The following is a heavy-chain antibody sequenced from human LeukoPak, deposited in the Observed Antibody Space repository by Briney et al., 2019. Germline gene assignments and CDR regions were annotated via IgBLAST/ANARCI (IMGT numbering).Heavy chain of an antibody. J-gene: IGHJ4*02. CDR1: GFTFSRFA. CDR2: ISDSGGST. D-gene: IGHD5-18*01. CDR3: AKDLKGYNYGYFDF. Sequence: PGGSLRLSCAASGFTFSRFAMSWVRQAPGKGLEWVSAISDSGGSTHYADSVKGRFTISRDNSKNTLYLQMNSLRAEDTAIYYCAKDLKGYNYGYFDFWGQGTLVTVSS. V-gene: IGHV3-23*01.